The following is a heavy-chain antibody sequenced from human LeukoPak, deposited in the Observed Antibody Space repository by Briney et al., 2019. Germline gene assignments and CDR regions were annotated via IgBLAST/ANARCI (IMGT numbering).Heavy chain of an antibody. J-gene: IGHJ4*02. Sequence: PGGSLRLSCAASGFTFSDYYMSWIRQAPGKGQEWVSIIFGDGDTTYYADSVKGRFTVSRDNSKDTLYLQMNDLRPDDTAIYYCAKRNTMVRGGPCFDYWGQGLLVTVSS. D-gene: IGHD3-10*01. CDR3: AKRNTMVRGGPCFDY. CDR1: GFTFSDYY. V-gene: IGHV3-23*01. CDR2: IFGDGDTT.